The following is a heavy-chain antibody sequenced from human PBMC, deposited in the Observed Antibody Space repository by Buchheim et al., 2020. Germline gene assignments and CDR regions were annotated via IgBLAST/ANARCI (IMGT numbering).Heavy chain of an antibody. D-gene: IGHD4-17*01. CDR2: IWYDGSNK. J-gene: IGHJ4*02. CDR3: ARVAMTTVTTYFDY. CDR1: GFTFSSYG. Sequence: QVQLVESGGGVVQPGRSLRLSCAASGFTFSSYGMHWVRQAPGKGLEWVAVIWYDGSNKYYADSVKGRFTISRDNSKNTLYLQMNSLRAEDTAVYYCARVAMTTVTTYFDYWGQGTL. V-gene: IGHV3-33*01.